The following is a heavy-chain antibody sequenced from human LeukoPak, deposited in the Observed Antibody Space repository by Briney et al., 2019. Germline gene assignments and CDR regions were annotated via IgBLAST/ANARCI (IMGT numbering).Heavy chain of an antibody. J-gene: IGHJ5*02. V-gene: IGHV3-11*01. D-gene: IGHD3-22*01. CDR3: ARERNDNGAYLYLNWFDP. CDR2: ISSSGGST. CDR1: GFTFSDYY. Sequence: PGGSLRLSCAASGFTFSDYYMSWIRQAPGKGLEWISYISSSGGSTSYADSVKGRFTISRDNAKNSLYLQMNSLRAEDTAVYYCARERNDNGAYLYLNWFDPWGQGTLVTVSS.